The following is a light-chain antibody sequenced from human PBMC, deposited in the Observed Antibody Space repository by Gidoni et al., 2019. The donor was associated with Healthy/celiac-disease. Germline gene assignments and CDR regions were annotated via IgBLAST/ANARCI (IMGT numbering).Light chain of an antibody. J-gene: IGLJ3*02. Sequence: QSDLTQPASASGSPGQSITISGTGTSSDVGSYNLVSWYQQHPGNAPKLMIYEGSKRPSGVSNRFSGSKSGNTASLTISGLQAEDEADYYCCSYAGSSTFSVFGGGTKLTVL. CDR2: EGS. CDR3: CSYAGSSTFSV. V-gene: IGLV2-23*03. CDR1: SSDVGSYNL.